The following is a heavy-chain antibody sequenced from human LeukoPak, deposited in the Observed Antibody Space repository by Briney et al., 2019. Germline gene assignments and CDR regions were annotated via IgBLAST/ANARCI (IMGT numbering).Heavy chain of an antibody. CDR1: GINVSSNY. CDR3: ARDGAAGDISYYDYYMDV. V-gene: IGHV3-53*01. D-gene: IGHD3-10*01. CDR2: IYSSGTT. Sequence: GGSLRLSCAASGINVSSNYMSWVRQAPGKGLEWSPVIYSSGTTYYADSVRGRFSISRDNFKNTVYLQMNSLRAEDTAVYYCARDGAAGDISYYDYYMDVWGKGTTVTVSS. J-gene: IGHJ6*03.